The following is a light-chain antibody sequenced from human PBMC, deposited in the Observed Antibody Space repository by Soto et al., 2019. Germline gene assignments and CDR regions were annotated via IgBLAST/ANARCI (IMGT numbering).Light chain of an antibody. J-gene: IGKJ1*01. V-gene: IGKV3-20*01. CDR3: QQYGTSLWT. Sequence: EIVLTQSPGTLSLSPGERATLSCRASQSVNSTSLTWYQQKPGQAPRLLIYGASSRATGIPDRFSGRGSGTDFTLSISRLEPEEFAVYYCQQYGTSLWTFGQGTKVEIK. CDR2: GAS. CDR1: QSVNSTS.